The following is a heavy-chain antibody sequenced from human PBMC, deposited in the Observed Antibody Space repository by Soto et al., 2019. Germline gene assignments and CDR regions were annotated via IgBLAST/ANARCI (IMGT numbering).Heavy chain of an antibody. CDR3: ARFNWYFYL. V-gene: IGHV4-59*01. CDR2: IYYRGST. J-gene: IGHJ2*01. CDR1: GGSLSRYY. Sequence: QVQLQESGPGLVKPSETLSLTCTVSGGSLSRYYWSWIRQPPGKGLEWIGYIYYRGSTNYNPSLKSRVTISADTSKNQFSLKLSSVTAADTSMYYCARFNWYFYLLGRGTLVTVSS.